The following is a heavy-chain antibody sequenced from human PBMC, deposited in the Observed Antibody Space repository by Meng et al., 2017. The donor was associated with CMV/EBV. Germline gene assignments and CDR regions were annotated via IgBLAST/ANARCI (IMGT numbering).Heavy chain of an antibody. Sequence: GESLKISCAASGFTFSSYGMHWVRQAPGKGLEWVSSISSSSSYIYYADSVKGRFTISRDNAKNSLYLQMNSLRAEDTAVYYCARGGKGVWGQGTTVTVSS. CDR2: ISSSSSYI. CDR1: GFTFSSYG. J-gene: IGHJ6*02. CDR3: ARGGKGV. V-gene: IGHV3-21*01.